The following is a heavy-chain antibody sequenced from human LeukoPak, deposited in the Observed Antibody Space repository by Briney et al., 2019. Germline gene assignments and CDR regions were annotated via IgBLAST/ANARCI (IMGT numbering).Heavy chain of an antibody. J-gene: IGHJ5*02. CDR2: IKEDGSEK. CDR3: ARDGLRYFAL. D-gene: IGHD3-16*01. CDR1: GFTFSNYW. Sequence: GGSLRLSCAASGFTFSNYWMSWVRQAPGKGLEWVANIKEDGSEKYYVDSVKGRFTISRDNGKNSLYLQMNSLRVEDTAVYYCARDGLRYFALWGQGALVTVSS. V-gene: IGHV3-7*04.